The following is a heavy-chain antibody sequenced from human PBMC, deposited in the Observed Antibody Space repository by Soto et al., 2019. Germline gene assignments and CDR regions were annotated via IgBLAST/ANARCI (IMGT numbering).Heavy chain of an antibody. D-gene: IGHD3-3*01. Sequence: GGSLRLSCAASGFTFSDYYMSWIRQAPGKGLEWVSYISSSGSTIYYADSVKGRFTISRDNAKNSLYLQMNSLRAEDTAVYYCARETAKYYDFWSGYPPVDPWGQGTLVTSPQ. CDR2: ISSSGSTI. CDR1: GFTFSDYY. V-gene: IGHV3-11*01. CDR3: ARETAKYYDFWSGYPPVDP. J-gene: IGHJ5*02.